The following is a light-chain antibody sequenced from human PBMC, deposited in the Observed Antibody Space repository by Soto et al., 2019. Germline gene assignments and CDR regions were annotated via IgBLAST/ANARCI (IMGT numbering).Light chain of an antibody. Sequence: IQMTQSPSTLSASVGDRVTITCRASQSLNNYLAWYQQKPGKAPKLLIYAASTLQDGVPSRFSGGGSGTAFSLIITGLQPGDSATYYCQQTYTSVATFGQGTKVDIK. V-gene: IGKV1-39*01. J-gene: IGKJ1*01. CDR3: QQTYTSVAT. CDR1: QSLNNY. CDR2: AAS.